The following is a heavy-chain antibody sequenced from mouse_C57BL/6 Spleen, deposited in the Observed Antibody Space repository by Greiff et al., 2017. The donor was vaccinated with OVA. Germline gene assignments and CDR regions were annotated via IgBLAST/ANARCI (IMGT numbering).Heavy chain of an antibody. CDR2: IYPGDGDT. V-gene: IGHV1-82*01. D-gene: IGHD1-2*01. Sequence: QVQLKESGPELVKPGASVKISCKASGYAFSSSWMNWVKQRPGKGLEWIGRIYPGDGDTNYNGKFKGKATLTADKSSSTAYMQLSRLTSEDSAVYFCARSGNYGLDYWGQGTTLTVSS. CDR1: GYAFSSSW. J-gene: IGHJ2*01. CDR3: ARSGNYGLDY.